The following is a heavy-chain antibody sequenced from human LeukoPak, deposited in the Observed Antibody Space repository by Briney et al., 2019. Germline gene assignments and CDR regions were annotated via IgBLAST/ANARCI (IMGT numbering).Heavy chain of an antibody. CDR3: ARDGYRYAY. Sequence: GGSLRLSCAASGFTFSSHWMSWVRQAPGKGLEWVANIKEDGSEKYYVDSVKGRFSISRDNAKNSLDLQMNSLRVEDTAVHYCARDGYRYAYWGQGTLVTVSS. D-gene: IGHD5-18*01. CDR2: IKEDGSEK. J-gene: IGHJ4*02. CDR1: GFTFSSHW. V-gene: IGHV3-7*04.